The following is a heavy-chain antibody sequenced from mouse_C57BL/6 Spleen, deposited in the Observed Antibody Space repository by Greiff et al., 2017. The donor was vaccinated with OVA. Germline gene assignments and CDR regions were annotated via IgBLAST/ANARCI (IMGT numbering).Heavy chain of an antibody. J-gene: IGHJ4*01. D-gene: IGHD2-5*01. V-gene: IGHV5-12*01. CDR3: AGTYYSNYEDYAMDY. Sequence: DVKLVESGGGLVQPGGSLKLSCAASGFTFSDYYMYWVRQTPEKRLEWVAYISNGGGSTYYPDTVKGRFTISRDNAKNTLYLQMSRLKSEDTAMYYCAGTYYSNYEDYAMDYWGQGTSVTVSS. CDR1: GFTFSDYY. CDR2: ISNGGGST.